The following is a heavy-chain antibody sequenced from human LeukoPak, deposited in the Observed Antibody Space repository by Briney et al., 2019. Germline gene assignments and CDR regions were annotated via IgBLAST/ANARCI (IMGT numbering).Heavy chain of an antibody. Sequence: ASVKVSCKASGCTFTGYYMHWVRQAPGQGLEWMGWINPNSGGTNYAQKFQGRVTMTRDTSISTAYMELSRLRSDDTAVYYCARVGAAVGYCSGGSCHPSRAHGAFDIWGQGTMVTVSS. D-gene: IGHD2-15*01. CDR3: ARVGAAVGYCSGGSCHPSRAHGAFDI. CDR1: GCTFTGYY. V-gene: IGHV1-2*02. CDR2: INPNSGGT. J-gene: IGHJ3*02.